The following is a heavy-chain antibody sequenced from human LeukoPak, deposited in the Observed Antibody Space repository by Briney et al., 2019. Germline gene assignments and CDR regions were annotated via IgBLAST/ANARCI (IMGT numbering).Heavy chain of an antibody. CDR2: ISWNSGSI. D-gene: IGHD3-3*01. Sequence: GRSLRLSCAASGFTFDDYAMHWVRQAPGKGLEWVSGISWNSGSIGYADSVKGRFTTPRDNAKNSLYLQMNSLRAEDTALYYCAEAGPIYSGRGWFDPWGQGTLVTVSS. V-gene: IGHV3-9*01. J-gene: IGHJ5*02. CDR3: AEAGPIYSGRGWFDP. CDR1: GFTFDDYA.